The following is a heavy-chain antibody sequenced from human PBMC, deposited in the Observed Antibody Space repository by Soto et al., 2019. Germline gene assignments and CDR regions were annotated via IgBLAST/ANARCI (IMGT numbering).Heavy chain of an antibody. CDR1: GGSISTYY. D-gene: IGHD1-26*01. J-gene: IGHJ4*02. Sequence: LTLTCSVSGGSISTYYWGLIRQPPGKGLEWIGYMSYSGRTDYNFSLKSRVTISGDTSKNQFSLKLTSVTAADTAVYFCARVGATAEFDYWGLGTLVTVSS. CDR3: ARVGATAEFDY. V-gene: IGHV4-59*13. CDR2: MSYSGRT.